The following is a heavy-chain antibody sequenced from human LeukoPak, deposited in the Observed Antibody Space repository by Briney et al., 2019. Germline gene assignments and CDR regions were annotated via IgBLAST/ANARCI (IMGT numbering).Heavy chain of an antibody. CDR2: IHQDGSEK. Sequence: GGSLRLSCAASGFTVSSNYMSWVRQAPGKGLEWVADIHQDGSEKYYVDSVKGRFTISRDNAKNSLYLQMNSLRAEDTAVYYCARDQVTRGLVAANYYYYYGMDVWGQGTTVTVSS. V-gene: IGHV3-7*01. D-gene: IGHD3/OR15-3a*01. CDR3: ARDQVTRGLVAANYYYYYGMDV. J-gene: IGHJ6*02. CDR1: GFTVSSNY.